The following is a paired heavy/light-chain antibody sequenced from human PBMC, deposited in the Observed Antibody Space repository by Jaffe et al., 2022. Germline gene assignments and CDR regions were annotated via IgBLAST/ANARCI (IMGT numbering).Light chain of an antibody. Sequence: EIVMTQSPATLSVSPGERATLSCRASQSVSSNLAWYQQKPGQAPRLLIYGASTRATGIPARFSGSGSGTEFTLTISSLQSEDFAVYYCQQYNNWPPNTFGGGTKVEIK. CDR3: QQYNNWPPNT. J-gene: IGKJ4*01. CDR1: QSVSSN. V-gene: IGKV3-15*01. CDR2: GAS.
Heavy chain of an antibody. CDR2: IIPIFGTA. D-gene: IGHD2-2*01. CDR3: ARDGNPLGYCSSTSCYFVY. J-gene: IGHJ4*02. CDR1: GGTFSSYA. V-gene: IGHV1-69*01. Sequence: QVQLVQSGAEVKKPGSSVKVSCKASGGTFSSYAISWVRQAPGQGLEWMGGIIPIFGTANYAQKFQGRVTITADESTSTAYMELSSLRSEDTAVYYCARDGNPLGYCSSTSCYFVYWGQGTLVTVSS.